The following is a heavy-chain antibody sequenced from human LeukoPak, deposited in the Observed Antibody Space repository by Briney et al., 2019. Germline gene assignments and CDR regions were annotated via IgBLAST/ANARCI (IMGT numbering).Heavy chain of an antibody. V-gene: IGHV3-49*04. J-gene: IGHJ6*02. CDR2: IRSKAYGGTT. Sequence: PGGSLRLSCTASGFTFGDYAMSWVRQAPGKGLEWVCSIRSKAYGGTTEYAASGKGRFTISRADSKSIVYLQMNSLKTENTAVYYCTRVAPQVTYYYYGMEVWGQGNTVTVSS. CDR1: GFTFGDYA. D-gene: IGHD3-10*01. CDR3: TRVAPQVTYYYYGMEV.